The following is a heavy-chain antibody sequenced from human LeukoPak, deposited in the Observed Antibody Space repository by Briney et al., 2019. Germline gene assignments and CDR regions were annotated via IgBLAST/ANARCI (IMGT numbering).Heavy chain of an antibody. V-gene: IGHV5-51*01. D-gene: IGHD3-10*01. CDR1: GYTLTTYW. Sequence: GESLKISCKGSGYTLTTYWIGWVRQMTGKGLEWMGIIYPGDSDTKYSPSFQGRVTISADKSISTAYLQWSGLKASDTAMYYCARREYGASTFDIWGRGTMVTVSS. CDR3: ARREYGASTFDI. J-gene: IGHJ3*02. CDR2: IYPGDSDT.